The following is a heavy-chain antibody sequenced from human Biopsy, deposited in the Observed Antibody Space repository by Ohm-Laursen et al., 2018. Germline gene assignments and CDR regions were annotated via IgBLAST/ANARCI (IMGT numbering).Heavy chain of an antibody. D-gene: IGHD3-22*01. CDR2: ISGSRGGT. V-gene: IGHV3-23*01. Sequence: GSLRLSCAASGFTFSTYAMSWVRQAPGKGLEWVSAISGSRGGTFYSESVKGRFTVSRDNSQNSLFLHMNSLRADDTAVYYCAKLGYSSEYDSSGEFDSWGQGTLVSVSS. CDR3: AKLGYSSEYDSSGEFDS. CDR1: GFTFSTYA. J-gene: IGHJ4*02.